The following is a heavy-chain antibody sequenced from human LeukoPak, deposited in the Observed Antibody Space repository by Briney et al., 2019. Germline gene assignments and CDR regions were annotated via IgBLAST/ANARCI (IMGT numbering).Heavy chain of an antibody. CDR3: TRGDVGYYGYFDH. Sequence: GGSLRLSCAASGFTLSSYWMHWVRQVPGKGLVWVSRINTDGSSTSYADSVKGRLTISRDNARNTLYLEMNSLRTEDTAVYYCTRGDVGYYGYFDHWGQGTLVTVSS. J-gene: IGHJ4*02. D-gene: IGHD4-17*01. CDR2: INTDGSST. V-gene: IGHV3-74*01. CDR1: GFTLSSYW.